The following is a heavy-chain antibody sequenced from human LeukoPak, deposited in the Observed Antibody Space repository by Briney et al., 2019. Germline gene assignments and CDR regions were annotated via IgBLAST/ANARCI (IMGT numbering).Heavy chain of an antibody. CDR3: ASGDVFNY. Sequence: GGSLRLSCADSGFTFSSSWMTWVRQAPGKGLEWVANINQDGSVKHYVDSMKGRFTISRDNAKNSLFLQMSSLRAEDTAVYFCASGDVFNYWGQGTLVTVSS. V-gene: IGHV3-7*01. D-gene: IGHD4-17*01. CDR1: GFTFSSSW. CDR2: INQDGSVK. J-gene: IGHJ4*02.